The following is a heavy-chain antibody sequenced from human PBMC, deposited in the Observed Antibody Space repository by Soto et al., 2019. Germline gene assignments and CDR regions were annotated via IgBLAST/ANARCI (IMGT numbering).Heavy chain of an antibody. CDR2: IYYSGST. CDR3: ARHPYYYYGMDV. CDR1: GGSISSYY. J-gene: IGHJ6*02. V-gene: IGHV4-59*08. Sequence: QVHLQESGPGLVKPSETLSLTCTVSGGSISSYYWSRIRQPPGKGLEWIGYIYYSGSTNYNPSLKSRVTISVDTSKNQFSLKLRSVTAADTAVYYCARHPYYYYGMDVWGQGTTVTVSS.